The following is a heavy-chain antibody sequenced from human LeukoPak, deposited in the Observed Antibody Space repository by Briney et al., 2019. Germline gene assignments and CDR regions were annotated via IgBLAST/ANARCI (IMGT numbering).Heavy chain of an antibody. D-gene: IGHD6-13*01. CDR2: IYPGDSDT. V-gene: IGHV5-51*01. J-gene: IGHJ3*02. CDR1: GYSFTSYW. CDR3: ARHGSLAAAAGTKAFDI. Sequence: GESLKISFKGSGYSFTSYWIGWVRQMPGKGLEWMGIIYPGDSDTRYSPSFQGQVTISADKSISTAYLQWSSLKASDTAMYYCARHGSLAAAAGTKAFDIWGQGTMVTVSS.